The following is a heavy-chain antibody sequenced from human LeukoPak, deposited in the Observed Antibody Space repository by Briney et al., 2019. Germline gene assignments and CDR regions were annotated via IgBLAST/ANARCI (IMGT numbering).Heavy chain of an antibody. CDR1: GFTFSSYS. D-gene: IGHD6-19*01. J-gene: IGHJ4*02. Sequence: PGGSLRLSCAASGFTFSSYSMNWVRQAPGKGLEWVSSISSSSSYIYYADLVKGRFTISRDNAKNSLYLQMNSLRAEDTAVYYCARSVAGNRFDYWGQGTLVTVSS. V-gene: IGHV3-21*01. CDR2: ISSSSSYI. CDR3: ARSVAGNRFDY.